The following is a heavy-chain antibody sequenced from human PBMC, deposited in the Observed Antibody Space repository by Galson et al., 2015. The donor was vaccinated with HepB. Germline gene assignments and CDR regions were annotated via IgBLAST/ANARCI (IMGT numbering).Heavy chain of an antibody. CDR2: INPNSGGT. Sequence: SVKVSCKASGYTFTGYYMHWVRQAPGQGLEWMGRINPNSGGTNYAQKFQGRVTMTRDTSISTAYMELSRLRSDDTAVYYCARDYYDSSGYTIDYWGQGTLVTVSS. V-gene: IGHV1-2*06. J-gene: IGHJ4*02. CDR3: ARDYYDSSGYTIDY. CDR1: GYTFTGYY. D-gene: IGHD3-22*01.